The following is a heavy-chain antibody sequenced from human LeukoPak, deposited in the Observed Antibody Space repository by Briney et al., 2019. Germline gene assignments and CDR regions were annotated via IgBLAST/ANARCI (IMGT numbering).Heavy chain of an antibody. D-gene: IGHD5-12*01. CDR1: GGSISIGGHY. Sequence: SSETLSLTCTVSGGSISIGGHYWSWIRQHPGQGLEWIGYIYYSGSTYYNPSLKSRVTISVDTSKNQFSLKLSSVTAADTAVYYCARDDSGYGKFDYWGQGTLVTVSS. CDR2: IYYSGST. J-gene: IGHJ4*02. V-gene: IGHV4-31*03. CDR3: ARDDSGYGKFDY.